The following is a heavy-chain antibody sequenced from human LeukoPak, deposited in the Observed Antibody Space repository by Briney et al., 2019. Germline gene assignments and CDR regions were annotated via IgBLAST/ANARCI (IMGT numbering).Heavy chain of an antibody. J-gene: IGHJ4*02. CDR2: ITNNGGTT. Sequence: GGSLRLSCAASGLTFSSYAMNWVRQAPGKGLEWDSLITNNGGTTYYAVSVKGRFTISRDNSKNTLYMQMHNVRADDTALYYCARGSQYNRGHIDYWGQGALVTVSS. CDR3: ARGSQYNRGHIDY. D-gene: IGHD1-14*01. V-gene: IGHV3-23*01. CDR1: GLTFSSYA.